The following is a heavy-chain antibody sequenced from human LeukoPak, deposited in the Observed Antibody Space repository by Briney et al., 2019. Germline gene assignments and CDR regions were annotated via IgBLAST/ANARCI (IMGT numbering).Heavy chain of an antibody. V-gene: IGHV3-23*01. D-gene: IGHD3-9*01. Sequence: PGGSLRLSCAASGFTFSSYAMSWVRQAPGKGLEWVSAISGSGGSTYYADSVKGRFTISRDNSKNTLYLQMNSLRAEDTAVYYCAKEGYYDILTGYSLGYGMDVWGQGTTVTVSS. CDR1: GFTFSSYA. J-gene: IGHJ6*02. CDR2: ISGSGGST. CDR3: AKEGYYDILTGYSLGYGMDV.